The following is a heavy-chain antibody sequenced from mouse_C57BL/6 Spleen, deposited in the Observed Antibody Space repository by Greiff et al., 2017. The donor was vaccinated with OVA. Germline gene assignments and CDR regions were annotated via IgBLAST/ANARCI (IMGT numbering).Heavy chain of an antibody. D-gene: IGHD2-12*01. CDR3: ARSLLHYYAMDY. J-gene: IGHJ4*01. V-gene: IGHV1-52*01. Sequence: VKLQQPGAELVRPGSSVKLSCKASGYTFTSYWMHWVKQRPIQGLEWIGNIDPSDSETHYNQKFKDKATLTVDKSSSTAYMQLSSLTSEDSAVYYCARSLLHYYAMDYWGQGTSVTVSS. CDR2: IDPSDSET. CDR1: GYTFTSYW.